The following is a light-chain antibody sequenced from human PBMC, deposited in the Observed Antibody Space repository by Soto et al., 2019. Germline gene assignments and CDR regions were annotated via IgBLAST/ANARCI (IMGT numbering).Light chain of an antibody. CDR3: QQRSDWPPNT. J-gene: IGKJ5*01. V-gene: IGKV3-11*01. Sequence: EIVLTQSPATLSLSPGERATLSCRASQSVSSYLACYQQKPGQAPRLLIYDASNRATGIPARFSGSGSGTDFTLTISSLEPEDFAVYYCQQRSDWPPNTFGQGTRLEIK. CDR1: QSVSSY. CDR2: DAS.